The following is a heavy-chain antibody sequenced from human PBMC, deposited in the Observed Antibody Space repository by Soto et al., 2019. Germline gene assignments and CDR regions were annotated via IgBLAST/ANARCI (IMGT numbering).Heavy chain of an antibody. CDR1: GFTFSSYA. V-gene: IGHV3-23*01. CDR3: AKDSTGETAMVIFDY. J-gene: IGHJ4*02. Sequence: GGSLRLSCAASGFTFSSYAMSWVRQAPGKGLEWVSAISGSGCSTYYADSVKGRFTISRDNSKHTLYLQMNRLRAEDSAVYYCAKDSTGETAMVIFDYWGQGTLVTVSS. D-gene: IGHD5-18*01. CDR2: ISGSGCST.